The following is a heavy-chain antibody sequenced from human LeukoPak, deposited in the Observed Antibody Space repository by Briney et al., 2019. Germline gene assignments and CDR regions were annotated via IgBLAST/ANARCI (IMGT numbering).Heavy chain of an antibody. Sequence: SETLSLTRTVSGVSISTYYWSWIRQPPGKGLEWIGYIYYSGNTNYNPSLKSRVTISIDTSKNQFSLKLSSVTAADTAVYYCARAYTSWSFDYWGQGTLVTVSS. D-gene: IGHD2-2*02. CDR2: IYYSGNT. J-gene: IGHJ4*02. CDR1: GVSISTYY. CDR3: ARAYTSWSFDY. V-gene: IGHV4-59*01.